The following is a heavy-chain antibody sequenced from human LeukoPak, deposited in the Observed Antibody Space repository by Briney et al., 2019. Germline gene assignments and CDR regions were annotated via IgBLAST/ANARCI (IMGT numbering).Heavy chain of an antibody. V-gene: IGHV3-53*01. J-gene: IGHJ4*02. D-gene: IGHD3-10*01. Sequence: GGSLRLSCAAPGLTVSRNYMSWVRQAPGKGLESVSVIYSGGSTYYADSVRGRFTISRDNAKNTLYLQMNSLRVEDTAVYYCARVGGHWGQGTLVTVSS. CDR3: ARVGGH. CDR2: IYSGGST. CDR1: GLTVSRNY.